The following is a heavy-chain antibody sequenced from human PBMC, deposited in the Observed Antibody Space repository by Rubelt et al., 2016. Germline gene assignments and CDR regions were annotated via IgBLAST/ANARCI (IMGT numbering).Heavy chain of an antibody. V-gene: IGHV3-23*01. D-gene: IGHD3-22*01. Sequence: EVQLLESGGGLVQPGGSLRLSCAASGFTVSSNYMSWVRQAPGKGLEWVSVISGSGGSTYYADSVKGRFTISRYNSKNTLYLQMNSLRAEDTAVYYCARDSSYDSSARLDYWGQGTLVSVSS. CDR2: ISGSGGST. J-gene: IGHJ4*02. CDR1: GFTVSSNY. CDR3: ARDSSYDSSARLDY.